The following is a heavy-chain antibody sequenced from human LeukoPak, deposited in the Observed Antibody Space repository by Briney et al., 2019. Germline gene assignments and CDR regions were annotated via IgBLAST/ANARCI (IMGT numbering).Heavy chain of an antibody. CDR3: ARVRRDGYNYFDY. D-gene: IGHD5-24*01. Sequence: PGGSLRLSCAASGFTFSDYYMSWIRQAPGKGLEWVSYISSSGSTIYYADSVKGRFTISRDNAKNSLYLQMNSLRAEDTAVYYCARVRRDGYNYFDYWGQGTLVTVSS. CDR1: GFTFSDYY. CDR2: ISSSGSTI. V-gene: IGHV3-11*01. J-gene: IGHJ4*02.